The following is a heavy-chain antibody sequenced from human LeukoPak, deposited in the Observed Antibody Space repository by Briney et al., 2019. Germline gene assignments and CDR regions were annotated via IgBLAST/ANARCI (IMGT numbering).Heavy chain of an antibody. V-gene: IGHV4-38-2*02. J-gene: IGHJ4*02. CDR2: IYHSGIT. Sequence: SETLSLTCTVSSYSINSGYYWGWIRQPPGKGLEWIGSIYHSGITYYNPSLKSRVTMSVDTSKNQFSLKLSSVTDADTAVYYCARAGGYVLYFDSWGQGTLVTVSS. CDR3: ARAGGYVLYFDS. CDR1: SYSINSGYY. D-gene: IGHD5-12*01.